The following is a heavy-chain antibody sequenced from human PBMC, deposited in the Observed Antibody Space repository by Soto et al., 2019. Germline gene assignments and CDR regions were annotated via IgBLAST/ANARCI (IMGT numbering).Heavy chain of an antibody. Sequence: EVQLVESGGGLIQPGGSLRLSCAASGFTVSSNYMSWVRQAPGKGLEWVSVIYSGGSTYYADSVKGRFTISRDNSKNTLYLQMNSLRAEDTAVYYCARVYRSGSPPGGYWGHGTLVTVSS. CDR3: ARVYRSGSPPGGY. CDR1: GFTVSSNY. J-gene: IGHJ4*01. D-gene: IGHD3-10*01. V-gene: IGHV3-53*01. CDR2: IYSGGST.